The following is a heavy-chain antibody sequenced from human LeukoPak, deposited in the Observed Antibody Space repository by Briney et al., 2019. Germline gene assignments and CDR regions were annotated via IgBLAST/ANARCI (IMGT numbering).Heavy chain of an antibody. Sequence: GASVKVSCKASGYTFTSYGISWVRQAPGQGLEWMGWISAYNGNTNYAQKLQGRVTMTTDTSTSTAYMELRSLRSDDTAVYYCARDPPRTIRLGELSPYAPDDYWGQGTLVTVSS. CDR2: ISAYNGNT. V-gene: IGHV1-18*01. CDR3: ARDPPRTIRLGELSPYAPDDY. J-gene: IGHJ4*02. CDR1: GYTFTSYG. D-gene: IGHD3-16*02.